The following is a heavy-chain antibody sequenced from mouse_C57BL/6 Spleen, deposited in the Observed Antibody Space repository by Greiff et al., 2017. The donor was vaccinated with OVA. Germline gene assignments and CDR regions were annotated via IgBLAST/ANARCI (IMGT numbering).Heavy chain of an antibody. V-gene: IGHV1-50*01. Sequence: VQLQQPGAELVKPGASVKLSCKASGYTFTSYWMQWVKQRPGQGLEWIGEIDPSDSYTNYNQKFKGKATLTVDTSSSTAYMQLSSLTSEDSAVYYCARRGIVTTDYWGKGTTLTVSS. CDR3: ARRGIVTTDY. D-gene: IGHD2-5*01. J-gene: IGHJ2*01. CDR1: GYTFTSYW. CDR2: IDPSDSYT.